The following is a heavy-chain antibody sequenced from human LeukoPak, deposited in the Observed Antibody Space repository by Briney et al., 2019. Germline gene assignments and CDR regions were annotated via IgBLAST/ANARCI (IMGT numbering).Heavy chain of an antibody. CDR1: GYTFTSYG. D-gene: IGHD1-26*01. Sequence: ASVKVSCKASGYTFTSYGISWGRQAPGQGLEWMGWISAYNGNTNYEKKPQGRVAMTTDTSTSTAYMELRSLRSDDTAVYYCARGEVPTKKHAFDIWGQGTMVTVSS. J-gene: IGHJ3*02. CDR3: ARGEVPTKKHAFDI. CDR2: ISAYNGNT. V-gene: IGHV1-18*01.